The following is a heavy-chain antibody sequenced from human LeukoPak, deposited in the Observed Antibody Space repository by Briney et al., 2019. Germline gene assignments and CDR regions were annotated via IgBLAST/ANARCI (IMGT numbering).Heavy chain of an antibody. V-gene: IGHV3-30*01. J-gene: IGHJ4*02. CDR3: ARDDSNPYCSSTSCHGGIDY. CDR1: GFTFSSYA. CDR2: ISYDGSNK. Sequence: PGGSLTLSCAASGFTFSSYAMHWVRQAPGKGLEWVAVISYDGSNKYYADSVKGRFTISRDNSKNTLYLQMNSLRAEDTAVYYCARDDSNPYCSSTSCHGGIDYWGQGTLVTVSS. D-gene: IGHD2-2*01.